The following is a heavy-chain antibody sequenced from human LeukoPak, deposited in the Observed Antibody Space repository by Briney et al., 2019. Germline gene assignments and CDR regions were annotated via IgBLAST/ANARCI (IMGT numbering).Heavy chain of an antibody. CDR3: ARDPTRYDSSGYYHHDAFDI. Sequence: PSETLSLTCTVSGGSISSSSYYWGWIRQPPGKGLEWIGSIYYSGSTYYNPSLKSRVTISVDTSKNQFSLKLSSVTAADTAVYYCARDPTRYDSSGYYHHDAFDIWGQGTMVTVSS. V-gene: IGHV4-39*02. CDR2: IYYSGST. D-gene: IGHD3-22*01. J-gene: IGHJ3*02. CDR1: GGSISSSSYY.